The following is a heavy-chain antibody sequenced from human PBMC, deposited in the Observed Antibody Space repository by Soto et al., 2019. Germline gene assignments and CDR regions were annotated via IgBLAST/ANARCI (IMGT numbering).Heavy chain of an antibody. V-gene: IGHV1-18*01. CDR2: INPCNGNT. Sequence: QVQLVQSGAEVKKPGASVKVSCKASGYTFTSYGISWVRQAPGQGLEWMGWINPCNGNTKYAQKLQGRVTMTTDTSTSTAYMELTSLRSDDTAVYYWARGAAVGLFDYWGQGTLVTVSS. CDR3: ARGAAVGLFDY. CDR1: GYTFTSYG. J-gene: IGHJ4*02. D-gene: IGHD1-26*01.